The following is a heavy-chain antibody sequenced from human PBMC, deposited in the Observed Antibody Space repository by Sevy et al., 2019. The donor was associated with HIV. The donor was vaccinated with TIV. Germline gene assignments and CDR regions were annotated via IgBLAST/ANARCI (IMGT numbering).Heavy chain of an antibody. V-gene: IGHV1-2*02. CDR3: ASSDRYDSSGYRAADFDY. CDR1: GYTFTGYY. D-gene: IGHD3-22*01. CDR2: INPNSGGT. J-gene: IGHJ4*02. Sequence: ASVKVSCKASGYTFTGYYMHWVRQAPGQGLEWMGWINPNSGGTNYAQKFQGRVTMTRDTSISTAYMELSRLRSDDTAVYYCASSDRYDSSGYRAADFDYWGQGTLVTVSS.